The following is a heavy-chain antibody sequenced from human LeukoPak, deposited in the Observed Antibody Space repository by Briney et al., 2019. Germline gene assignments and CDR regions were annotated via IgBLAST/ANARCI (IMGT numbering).Heavy chain of an antibody. CDR1: GFTFSAYW. Sequence: GGSLRLSCAASGFTFSAYWMHWVRQAPGKGLVWVSSISSSSSYIYYADSVKGRFTISRDNAKNSLYLQMNSLRAEDTAVYYCARSTPYYYDSSGYYAHFDYWGQGTLVTVSS. V-gene: IGHV3-21*01. CDR3: ARSTPYYYDSSGYYAHFDY. J-gene: IGHJ4*02. D-gene: IGHD3-22*01. CDR2: ISSSSSYI.